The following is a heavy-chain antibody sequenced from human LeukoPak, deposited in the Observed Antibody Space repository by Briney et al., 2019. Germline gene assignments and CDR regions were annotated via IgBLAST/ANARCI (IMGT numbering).Heavy chain of an antibody. CDR1: GFTSSSYA. D-gene: IGHD1-26*01. CDR3: AKSRGESRGASNY. CDR2: ISGSGDNT. V-gene: IGHV3-23*01. J-gene: IGHJ4*02. Sequence: GGSLRLSCAASGFTSSSYAMNWVRQAPGKGRGGDLVISGSGDNTHYADSVKGRFTISRDNSKNTLYLQMNSLRGEDTAVYYCAKSRGESRGASNYWGQGTLVTVSS.